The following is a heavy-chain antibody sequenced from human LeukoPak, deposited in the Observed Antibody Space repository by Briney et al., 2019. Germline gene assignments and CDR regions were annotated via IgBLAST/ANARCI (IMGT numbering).Heavy chain of an antibody. Sequence: PSQTLSLTCTVSGGSISSGGYYWSWIRQPPGKGLEWIGYIYNSGSTFYNPSLKSRVTISADTSKNQFSLKLSSVTAADTAVYYCARRNDILTGWGGLDYWGQGTLVTVSS. V-gene: IGHV4-61*08. D-gene: IGHD3-9*01. CDR1: GGSISSGGYY. J-gene: IGHJ4*02. CDR2: IYNSGST. CDR3: ARRNDILTGWGGLDY.